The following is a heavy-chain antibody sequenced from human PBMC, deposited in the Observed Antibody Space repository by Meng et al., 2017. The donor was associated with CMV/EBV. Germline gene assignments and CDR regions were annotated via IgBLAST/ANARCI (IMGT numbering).Heavy chain of an antibody. CDR3: ARVRRITMIVD. V-gene: IGHV4-38-2*02. J-gene: IGHJ4*02. D-gene: IGHD3-22*01. CDR1: GYSISSGYY. Sequence: GSLRLSCTVSGYSISSGYYWGWIRQPPGKGLEWIGSIYHSGSTYYNLSLKSRVTISVDTSKNQFSLKLSSVTAADTAVYYCARVRRITMIVDWGQGTLVTVSS. CDR2: IYHSGST.